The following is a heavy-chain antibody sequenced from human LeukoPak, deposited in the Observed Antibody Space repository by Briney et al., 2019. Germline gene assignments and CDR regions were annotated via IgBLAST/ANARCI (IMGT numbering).Heavy chain of an antibody. CDR1: GFTVSSNY. J-gene: IGHJ4*02. D-gene: IGHD3-22*01. CDR3: ARDRGMYYYENNGF. V-gene: IGHV3-66*01. Sequence: GGSLRLSCAASGFTVSSNYMNWVRQAPGKGLEWVSVIYSGGSTYYADSVKGRFTISRDNSKNMLYLQMNSLRAEDTAVYYCARDRGMYYYENNGFWGQGTLVTVSS. CDR2: IYSGGST.